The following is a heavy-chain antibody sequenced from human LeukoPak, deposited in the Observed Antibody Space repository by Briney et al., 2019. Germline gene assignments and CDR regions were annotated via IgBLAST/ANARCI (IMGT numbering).Heavy chain of an antibody. CDR3: AKGSGTYQGPFDS. Sequence: GGSLRLSCAASGFTFDDYAMHWVRQGPGKGLQWVSSTSWNGDDIGYADSVKGRFTISRDNAKNFLYLQMNSLRTEDKALYYCAKGSGTYQGPFDSWGQGTLVTVSS. V-gene: IGHV3-9*01. CDR2: TSWNGDDI. CDR1: GFTFDDYA. D-gene: IGHD1-26*01. J-gene: IGHJ4*02.